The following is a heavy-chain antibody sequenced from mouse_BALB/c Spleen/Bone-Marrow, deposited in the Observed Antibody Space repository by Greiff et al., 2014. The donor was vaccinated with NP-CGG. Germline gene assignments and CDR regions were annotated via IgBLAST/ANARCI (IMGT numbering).Heavy chain of an antibody. CDR3: ARDYYGSSSFAY. CDR2: IYPGNVNT. CDR1: GYTFTSYY. V-gene: IGHV1S56*01. D-gene: IGHD1-1*01. Sequence: QVQLKESGPELVKPGASVRISCKASGYTFTSYYIHWVKQRPGQGLEWIGWIYPGNVNTKYNEKFKGKATLTADKSSSAAYMQLSSLTSEDSAVYFCARDYYGSSSFAYWGQGTPVTVSA. J-gene: IGHJ3*01.